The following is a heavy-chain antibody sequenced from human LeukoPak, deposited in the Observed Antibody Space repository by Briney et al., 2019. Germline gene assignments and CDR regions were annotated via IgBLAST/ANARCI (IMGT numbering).Heavy chain of an antibody. D-gene: IGHD3-10*01. CDR2: IYYSGST. V-gene: IGHV4-39*07. CDR1: GGSISSSSYY. Sequence: PSETLSLTCTVSGGSISSSSYYWGWIRQPPGKGLEWIGSIYYSGSTYYNPSLKSRVTISVDTSKNQFSLKLSSVTAADTAVYYCARGYGSGSSFDYWGQGTLVTVSS. CDR3: ARGYGSGSSFDY. J-gene: IGHJ4*02.